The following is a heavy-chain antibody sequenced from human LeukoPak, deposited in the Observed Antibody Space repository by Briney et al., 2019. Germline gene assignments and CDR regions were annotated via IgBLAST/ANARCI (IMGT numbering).Heavy chain of an antibody. Sequence: LSLTCTVSGGSISSYYWSWIRQPPGKGLEWVAVIWYDGSNKYYADSVKGRFTISRDNSKNTLYLQMNSLKTEDTAVYYCTTARGSDLQYFQHWGQGTLVTVSS. CDR1: GGSISSYY. CDR3: TTARGSDLQYFQH. CDR2: IWYDGSNK. V-gene: IGHV3-33*08. J-gene: IGHJ1*01. D-gene: IGHD1-26*01.